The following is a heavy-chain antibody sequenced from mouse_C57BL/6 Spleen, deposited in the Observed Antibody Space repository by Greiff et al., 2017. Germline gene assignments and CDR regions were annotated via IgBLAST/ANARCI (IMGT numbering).Heavy chain of an antibody. CDR1: GYSITSGYY. V-gene: IGHV3-6*01. J-gene: IGHJ1*03. CDR2: ISYDGSN. CDR3: ARQGYWDFDV. Sequence: EVKLQESGPGLVKPSPSLSLTCSVTGYSITSGYYWNWIRQFPGNKLEWMGYISYDGSNNYNPSLKNRISITRDTSKNQFFLKLNSVTTEDTATYYSARQGYWDFDVWGTGTTVTVSS.